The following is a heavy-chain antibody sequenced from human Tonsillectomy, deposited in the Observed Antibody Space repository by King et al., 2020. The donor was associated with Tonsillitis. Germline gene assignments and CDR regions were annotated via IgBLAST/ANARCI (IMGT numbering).Heavy chain of an antibody. Sequence: VQLVESGAEVKKPGSSVKVSCKASGDSFRNYAINWVRQAPGQGLEWMGGIIPLFGTANYAQKFQGRVTITADEISSTAYMDLSSLASEDTAVYYCARAGLPAAIAGPFDFWGQGTMVSVSS. V-gene: IGHV1-69*01. CDR3: ARAGLPAAIAGPFDF. D-gene: IGHD2-2*01. CDR1: GDSFRNYA. J-gene: IGHJ3*01. CDR2: IIPLFGTA.